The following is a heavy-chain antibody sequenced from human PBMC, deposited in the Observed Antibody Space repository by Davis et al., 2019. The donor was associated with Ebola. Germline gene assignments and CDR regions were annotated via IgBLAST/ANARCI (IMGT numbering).Heavy chain of an antibody. V-gene: IGHV4-34*01. CDR2: INHSGST. D-gene: IGHD5-18*01. Sequence: SETLSLTCAVSGGSFTDHYWTWIRQPPGKGLEWIGEINHSGSTNYNPSLKSRVTISVDTYKNQFSLKLSSVTAADTAVYYCARGGYSYGFDYWGQGTLVTVSS. CDR3: ARGGYSYGFDY. J-gene: IGHJ4*02. CDR1: GGSFTDHY.